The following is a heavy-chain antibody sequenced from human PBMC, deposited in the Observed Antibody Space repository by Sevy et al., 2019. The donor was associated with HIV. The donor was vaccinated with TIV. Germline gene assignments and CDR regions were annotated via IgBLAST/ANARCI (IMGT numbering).Heavy chain of an antibody. Sequence: GGSLRPSCAASGFTFSDHYVDWVRQAPGKGLEWIGRIRNRPNSYTTEYAASVEGRFTISRDDSRNSLYLQMNSLKTEDLAGYYCVRGPNCGVGGCQQISPYCLDVWGKGATVTVSS. CDR2: IRNRPNSYTT. CDR1: GFTFSDHY. CDR3: VRGPNCGVGGCQQISPYCLDV. J-gene: IGHJ6*03. D-gene: IGHD2-21*01. V-gene: IGHV3-72*01.